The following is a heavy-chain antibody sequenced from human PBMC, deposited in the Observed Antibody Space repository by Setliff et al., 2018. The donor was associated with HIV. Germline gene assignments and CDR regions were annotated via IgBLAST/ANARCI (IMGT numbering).Heavy chain of an antibody. CDR2: ISTFDGNT. J-gene: IGHJ4*02. CDR1: GYNFFSYG. D-gene: IGHD1-26*01. V-gene: IGHV1-18*01. Sequence: VASVKVSCKASGYNFFSYGISWVRQAPGQGLEWMGWISTFDGNTDYAQNVQDRVTMTTDTSTSTVYMELSSLRSEDTAVYYCARGWEGGMDYWGQGTLVTVSS. CDR3: ARGWEGGMDY.